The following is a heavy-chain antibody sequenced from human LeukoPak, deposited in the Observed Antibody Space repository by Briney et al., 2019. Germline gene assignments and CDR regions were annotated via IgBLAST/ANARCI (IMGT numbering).Heavy chain of an antibody. J-gene: IGHJ4*02. D-gene: IGHD5-18*01. V-gene: IGHV3-74*01. Sequence: GGSLRLSCAASGFTFSSYWMHWVRQAPGKGLVWVLRINSDGSSTSYADSVKGRFTISRDNAKNTLYLQMNSLRAEDTGIYYCARDPDTGMSLYWGQGTLVSVSS. CDR2: INSDGSST. CDR1: GFTFSSYW. CDR3: ARDPDTGMSLY.